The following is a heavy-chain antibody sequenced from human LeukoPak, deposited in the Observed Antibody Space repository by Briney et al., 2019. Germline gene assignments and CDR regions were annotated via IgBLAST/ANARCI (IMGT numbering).Heavy chain of an antibody. D-gene: IGHD5-12*01. CDR3: ARGQSGYSDCWSDY. CDR2: INSDGTST. CDR1: GFTFGACW. Sequence: GGSLRLSCAASGFTFGACWMHWIRQAPGKGPVWVSRINSDGTSTYYADSVKGRFTISRDNAKNTLSLQMNSLRVEDTAVYYCARGQSGYSDCWSDYWGQGTLVTVSS. J-gene: IGHJ4*02. V-gene: IGHV3-74*01.